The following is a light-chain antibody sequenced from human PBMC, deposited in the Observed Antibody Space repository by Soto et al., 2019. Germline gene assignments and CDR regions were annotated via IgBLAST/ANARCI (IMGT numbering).Light chain of an antibody. V-gene: IGLV1-40*01. CDR1: SSNIGAGYD. J-gene: IGLJ2*01. Sequence: QSVLTQPHSVYGAPGQRVTISGTGSSSNIGAGYDVHWYQQLPGTAPKLHIYGNSNRPSGVPDRFSGSKPGTSASLAITGLQAEDEADYYCQAYDSSLSRVFGGGTKLTGL. CDR3: QAYDSSLSRV. CDR2: GNS.